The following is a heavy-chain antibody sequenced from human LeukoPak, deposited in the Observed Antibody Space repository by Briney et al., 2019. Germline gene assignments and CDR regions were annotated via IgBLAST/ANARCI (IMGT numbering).Heavy chain of an antibody. J-gene: IGHJ4*02. CDR2: ISGDNGST. CDR3: AREDTRRGSRGYFDY. D-gene: IGHD2-2*01. V-gene: IGHV1-18*01. CDR1: GYTFTSYG. Sequence: ASVKVSCKASGYTFTSYGISWVRQAPGQGLEWMGWISGDNGSTNYAQKLQGRVTMTTDTSTTTAYMELRSLRSDDSAIYYCAREDTRRGSRGYFDYWDQGTLVTVSS.